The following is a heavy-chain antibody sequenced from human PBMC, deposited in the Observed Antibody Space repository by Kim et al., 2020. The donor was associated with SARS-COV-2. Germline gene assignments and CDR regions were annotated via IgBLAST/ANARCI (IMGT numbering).Heavy chain of an antibody. CDR1: GGSIRSSSYY. D-gene: IGHD3-22*01. Sequence: SKTLSLTCTVAGGSIRSSSYYWGWIRQPPGKGLEWIGTIYYSGSTYYNSSLKSRVTISVDTSKNQFSLRLSSMTAADTAVYYCASPSHYYDSGTFDYWGQGTLVTVSS. V-gene: IGHV4-39*01. J-gene: IGHJ4*02. CDR3: ASPSHYYDSGTFDY. CDR2: IYYSGST.